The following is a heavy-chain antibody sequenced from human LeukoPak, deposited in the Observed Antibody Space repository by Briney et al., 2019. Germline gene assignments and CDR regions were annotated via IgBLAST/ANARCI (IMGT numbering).Heavy chain of an antibody. Sequence: GASVKVSCKPSGYTFTSYYMLWVRQAPGQGLEWMGIINPSGGSTSYAQKFQGRVAMTRSTSTSTVYMELSSLRSEDTAVYYCASQRLRRDWFDPWGQGTLVTVSS. CDR3: ASQRLRRDWFDP. J-gene: IGHJ5*02. D-gene: IGHD4-17*01. V-gene: IGHV1-46*01. CDR1: GYTFTSYY. CDR2: INPSGGST.